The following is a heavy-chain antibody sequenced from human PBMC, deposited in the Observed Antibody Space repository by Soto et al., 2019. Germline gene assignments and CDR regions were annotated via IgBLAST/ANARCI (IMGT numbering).Heavy chain of an antibody. CDR1: GGSISSSSYY. Sequence: QLQLQESGPGLVKPSETLSLTCTVSGGSISSSSYYWDWIRQPPGKGLEWIGSIYYSGSTYYNPSLMSRVTISVDTSKNQSSLKLSSVTAADTAVYYCARREGLTTSITFDYWGQGTLVTVSS. CDR2: IYYSGST. V-gene: IGHV4-39*01. D-gene: IGHD4-4*01. CDR3: ARREGLTTSITFDY. J-gene: IGHJ4*02.